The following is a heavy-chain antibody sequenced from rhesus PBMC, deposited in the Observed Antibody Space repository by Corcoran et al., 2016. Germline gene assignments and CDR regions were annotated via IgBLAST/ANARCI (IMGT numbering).Heavy chain of an antibody. J-gene: IGHJ6*01. V-gene: IGHV2-174*01. CDR1: GFSLTTSGMG. CDR2: IYWVDDK. Sequence: QVTLKESGPALVKPTQTLTLTCTFSGFSLTTSGMGVGWIRQPPGKALEWLALIYWVDDKRYSTSLKSRLTISKDTSKNQVVLTMTNMDPVDTATYYCARGYSGNYGLDSWGQGVVVTVSS. D-gene: IGHD1-44*01. CDR3: ARGYSGNYGLDS.